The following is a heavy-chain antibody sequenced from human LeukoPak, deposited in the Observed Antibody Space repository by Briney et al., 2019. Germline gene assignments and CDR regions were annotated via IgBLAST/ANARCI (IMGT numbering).Heavy chain of an antibody. V-gene: IGHV4-59*01. CDR3: ARDGGYCSGGSCYLYFDY. CDR1: CGSISSYY. D-gene: IGHD2-15*01. CDR2: IYYSGST. J-gene: IGHJ4*02. Sequence: SETLSLTCTVSCGSISSYYWSWIRQPPGKGLEWIGYIYYSGSTNYNPSLKSRVTISVDTSKNQFSLKLSSVTAADTAVYYCARDGGYCSGGSCYLYFDYWGQGTLVTVSS.